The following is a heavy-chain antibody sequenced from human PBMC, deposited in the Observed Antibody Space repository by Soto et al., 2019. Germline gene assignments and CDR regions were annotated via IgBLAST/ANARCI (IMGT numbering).Heavy chain of an antibody. J-gene: IGHJ3*01. Sequence: PGGSLRLSCAASEFTFSSYGMHWVRQAPGKGLEWLSVISYDGSNKYYTDSVKGRFTISRDNSKNTLYLEMNSLRGEDTAVYYCARDRAFWSGTPDAFDVWGQGTMVTVSS. V-gene: IGHV3-30*03. D-gene: IGHD3-3*01. CDR3: ARDRAFWSGTPDAFDV. CDR2: ISYDGSNK. CDR1: EFTFSSYG.